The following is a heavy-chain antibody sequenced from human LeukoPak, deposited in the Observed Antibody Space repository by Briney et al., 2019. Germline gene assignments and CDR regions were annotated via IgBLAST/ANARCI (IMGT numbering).Heavy chain of an antibody. J-gene: IGHJ4*02. V-gene: IGHV3-23*01. D-gene: IGHD1-7*01. CDR1: GFTFSSYA. CDR3: AKDERNWNYNLASQTYD. CDR2: ISGSGGST. Sequence: GGSLRLSCAASGFTFSSYAMSWVRQAPGKGLEWVSAISGSGGSTYYADSVKGRFTISRDNSKNTLYLQMNSLRAEDTAVYYCAKDERNWNYNLASQTYDWGQGTLVTVSS.